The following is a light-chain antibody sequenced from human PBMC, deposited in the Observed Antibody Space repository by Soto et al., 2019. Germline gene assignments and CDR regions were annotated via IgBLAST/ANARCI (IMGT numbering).Light chain of an antibody. CDR1: SSDIGGYNY. Sequence: QSALTQPASVSGPPGQSITISCTGTSSDIGGYNYVSWYQQHPGNAPKLMIYDVSNRPSGVSNRFSGSKSGNTASLTISGLQAEDEADYHCASYTNTGTHVVFGGGTKVTVL. V-gene: IGLV2-14*03. J-gene: IGLJ2*01. CDR2: DVS. CDR3: ASYTNTGTHVV.